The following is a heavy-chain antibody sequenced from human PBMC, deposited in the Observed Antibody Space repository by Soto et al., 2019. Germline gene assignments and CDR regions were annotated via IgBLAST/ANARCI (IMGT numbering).Heavy chain of an antibody. CDR1: GGSFSNDY. D-gene: IGHD3-22*01. V-gene: IGHV4-59*01. J-gene: IGHJ5*01. CDR2: IFHSGIT. CDR3: ARDRYVYDSRSYYRTLDS. Sequence: QVQLQESGPGLVKPSETLSLSCTISGGSFSNDYWTWIRQSPGKGLEWIGYIFHSGITDYNPSVKSRVTISIDKSRNLFALNLTSVTDADTAVYYCARDRYVYDSRSYYRTLDSWGQGTLVTVS.